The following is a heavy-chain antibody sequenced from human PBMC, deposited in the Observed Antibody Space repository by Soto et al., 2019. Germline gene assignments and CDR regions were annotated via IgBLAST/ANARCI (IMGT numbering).Heavy chain of an antibody. CDR2: ISGSSSFT. CDR1: GFAFSDYY. V-gene: IGHV3-11*06. Sequence: GGSLRLSCAASGFAFSDYYMSWIRQAPGKGPEWVSYISGSSSFTNYADSVEGRFTVSRDNAKNSVYLQMNSLRAEDTAVYYCAKNRVDWLFYTHPDYWGQGTLVTVSS. J-gene: IGHJ4*02. D-gene: IGHD3-9*01. CDR3: AKNRVDWLFYTHPDY.